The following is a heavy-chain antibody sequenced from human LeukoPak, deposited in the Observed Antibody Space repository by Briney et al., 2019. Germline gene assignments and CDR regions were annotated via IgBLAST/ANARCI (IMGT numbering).Heavy chain of an antibody. CDR3: AKDLYDYVWGGYRYNDFDY. CDR2: ISGSGGST. CDR1: EFTFSSYW. J-gene: IGHJ4*02. Sequence: PGGSLRLSCAASEFTFSSYWMTWVRQAPGKGLEWVSAISGSGGSTYYADSVKGRFIISRDNSKNTLYLQMNSLRAEDTAVYYCAKDLYDYVWGGYRYNDFDYWGQGTLVTVSS. D-gene: IGHD3-16*02. V-gene: IGHV3-23*01.